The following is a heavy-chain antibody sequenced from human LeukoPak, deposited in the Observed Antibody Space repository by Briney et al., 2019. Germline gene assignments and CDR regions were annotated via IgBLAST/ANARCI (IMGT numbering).Heavy chain of an antibody. CDR1: GYTFTSYG. CDR3: ARDHYCTDGVCYTRYYFDY. J-gene: IGHJ4*02. D-gene: IGHD2-8*01. Sequence: ASVKVSCTASGYTFTSYGISWVRQAPGQGLEWMGWISAYNGNTKYAQKVQGRVTVTTDTSTSTAYMELRSLRSDDTAVYYCARDHYCTDGVCYTRYYFDYWGQGTLVTVSS. CDR2: ISAYNGNT. V-gene: IGHV1-18*01.